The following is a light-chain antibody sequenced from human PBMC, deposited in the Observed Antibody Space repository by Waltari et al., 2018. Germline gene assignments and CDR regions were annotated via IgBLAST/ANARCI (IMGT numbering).Light chain of an antibody. V-gene: IGKV1-27*01. CDR1: QGISNY. Sequence: DIQMTQSPSSLSASVGDRVTITCRASQGISNYLAWYQQKPGKVPKLLIYAASTLQSGVPSRFSGSGSGTDFTLTISSLQPEDVATYYGQKYNSAPMYTFGQGTKLGSK. J-gene: IGKJ2*01. CDR2: AAS. CDR3: QKYNSAPMYT.